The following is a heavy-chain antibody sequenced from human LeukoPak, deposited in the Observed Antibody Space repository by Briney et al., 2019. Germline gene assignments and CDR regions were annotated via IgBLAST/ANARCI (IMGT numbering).Heavy chain of an antibody. D-gene: IGHD5-12*01. Sequence: PGGSLRLSCAASEFTFSSYAMSWVRQAPGKGLEWVSTISSSGSTYYGDSVKGRFTISRDNSKNTLYLQMDSLRAEDTAIYYCAKIRGYSGYDLTSAFDIWGQGTMVTVPS. V-gene: IGHV3-23*01. CDR3: AKIRGYSGYDLTSAFDI. J-gene: IGHJ3*02. CDR1: EFTFSSYA. CDR2: ISSSGST.